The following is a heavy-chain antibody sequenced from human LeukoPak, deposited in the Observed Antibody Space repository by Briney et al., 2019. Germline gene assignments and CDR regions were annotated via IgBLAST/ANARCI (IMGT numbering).Heavy chain of an antibody. CDR3: ARGVHGKFEYDILTGTIRPSLNWFDP. CDR2: MNPNSGIT. Sequence: ASVKVSCKASGYTFSNFDINWVRQAPGQGLEWMGWMNPNSGITGYAQKFQGRVTITRSTSMSTAYMELGSLRFEDTAVYYCARGVHGKFEYDILTGTIRPSLNWFDPWGQGTLVTVSS. CDR1: GYTFSNFD. J-gene: IGHJ5*02. D-gene: IGHD3-9*01. V-gene: IGHV1-8*03.